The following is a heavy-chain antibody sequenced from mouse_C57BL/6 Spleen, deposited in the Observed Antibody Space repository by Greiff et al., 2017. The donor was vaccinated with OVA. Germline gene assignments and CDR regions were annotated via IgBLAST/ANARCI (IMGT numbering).Heavy chain of an antibody. Sequence: QVQLQQPGAELVRPGSSVKLSCKASGYTFTSYWMHWVKQRPIQGLEWIGNIDPSDSETHYNQKFKDKATLTVDKSSSTAYMQLSSLTSEDSAVYYCARGELYDGYYVGFAYWGQGTLVTVSA. CDR2: IDPSDSET. CDR3: ARGELYDGYYVGFAY. V-gene: IGHV1-52*01. CDR1: GYTFTSYW. J-gene: IGHJ3*01. D-gene: IGHD2-3*01.